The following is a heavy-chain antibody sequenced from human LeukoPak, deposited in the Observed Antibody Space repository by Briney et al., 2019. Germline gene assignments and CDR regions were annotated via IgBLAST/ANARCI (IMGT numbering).Heavy chain of an antibody. CDR1: GFTFSSYW. D-gene: IGHD2-2*01. J-gene: IGHJ3*02. CDR2: INSDGSST. CDR3: ARDWCSSTSCYDPDDDAFDI. V-gene: IGHV3-74*01. Sequence: GGSLRLSCAASGFTFSSYWMRWVRQAPGKGLVWVSRINSDGSSTSYADSVKGRFTISRGNAKNTLYLQMNSLRAEDTAVYYCARDWCSSTSCYDPDDDAFDIWGQGTMVTVSS.